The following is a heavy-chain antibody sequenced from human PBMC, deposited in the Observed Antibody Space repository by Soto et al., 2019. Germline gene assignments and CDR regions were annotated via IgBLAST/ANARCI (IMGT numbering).Heavy chain of an antibody. D-gene: IGHD1-26*01. V-gene: IGHV4-61*01. Sequence: SETLSLTCAVCGGSVWSGSYYWSWIRQPPGKGLEWIGFTYHSGSTNYNPSLKSRVTISVDTSKDQFSLNLLSLTAADTAVYYCARERTGDPTFFDYWGQGALVTVPS. CDR2: TYHSGST. CDR3: ARERTGDPTFFDY. CDR1: GGSVWSGSYY. J-gene: IGHJ4*02.